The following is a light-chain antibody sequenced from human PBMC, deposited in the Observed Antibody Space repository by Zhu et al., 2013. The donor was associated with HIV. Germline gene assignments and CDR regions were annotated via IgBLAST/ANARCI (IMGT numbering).Light chain of an antibody. CDR3: MQGTHLLT. Sequence: DVVMTQSPLSLPVTLGQPASISCRSSQSLVYSDGKTYLNWFQQRPGQSPRRLIYKVSNRDSGVPDRFSGSGSGTDFTLKISRVEAEDVGVYYCMQGTHLLTFGGGTKVEIK. CDR1: QSLVYSDGKTY. V-gene: IGKV2-30*01. J-gene: IGKJ4*01. CDR2: KVS.